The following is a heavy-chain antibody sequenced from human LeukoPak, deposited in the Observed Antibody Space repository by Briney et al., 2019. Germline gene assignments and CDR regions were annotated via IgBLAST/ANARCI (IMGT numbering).Heavy chain of an antibody. J-gene: IGHJ4*02. D-gene: IGHD6-19*01. Sequence: AASVKVSCKASGYTFTGYYMHWVRQAPGQGLEWMGWINPNSGGTNYAQKFQGRVTMTRDTSISTAYMELSRLRSDDTAVYYCARDSGDGQWLDNFDYWGQGTLVTVSS. V-gene: IGHV1-2*02. CDR2: INPNSGGT. CDR3: ARDSGDGQWLDNFDY. CDR1: GYTFTGYY.